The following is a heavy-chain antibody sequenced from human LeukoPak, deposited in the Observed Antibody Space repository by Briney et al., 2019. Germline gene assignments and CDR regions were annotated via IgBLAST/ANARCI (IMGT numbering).Heavy chain of an antibody. J-gene: IGHJ4*02. CDR3: ANFDVLAARKSGY. CDR1: GFTFSSYA. CDR2: ISGSGGST. V-gene: IGHV3-23*01. Sequence: GGSLRLSCAASGFTFSSYAMTWVRQAPGKGLEWVSAISGSGGSTYYADSVKGRFTISRDNSQNTLYLQMNSLRAEDTAVYYCANFDVLAARKSGYWGQGTLVTVSS. D-gene: IGHD6-6*01.